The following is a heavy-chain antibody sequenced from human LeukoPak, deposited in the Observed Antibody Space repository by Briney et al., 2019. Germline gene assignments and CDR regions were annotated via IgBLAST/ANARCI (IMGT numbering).Heavy chain of an antibody. CDR2: INHSGST. V-gene: IGHV4-34*01. D-gene: IGHD4-17*01. Sequence: SETLSLTCTVSGGSISSYYWSWIRQPPGKGLEWIGEINHSGSTNYNPSLKSRVTISVDTSKNQFSLKLSSVTAADTAVYYCARGDYGDYVWGQGTLVTVSS. CDR1: GGSISSYY. CDR3: ARGDYGDYV. J-gene: IGHJ4*02.